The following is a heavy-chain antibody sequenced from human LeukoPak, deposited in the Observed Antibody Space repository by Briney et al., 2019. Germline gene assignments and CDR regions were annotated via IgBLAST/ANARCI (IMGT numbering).Heavy chain of an antibody. Sequence: ASVKVSCEVSGYTLTELSMHWVRQAPGKRLEWMGGFDPEDGETIYAQKFQGRVTMTEDTSTDTAYMELSSLRSEDTAVYYCATDKTVDTAMVDGENYFDYWGQGTLVTVSS. D-gene: IGHD5-18*01. CDR3: ATDKTVDTAMVDGENYFDY. V-gene: IGHV1-24*01. CDR2: FDPEDGET. J-gene: IGHJ4*02. CDR1: GYTLTELS.